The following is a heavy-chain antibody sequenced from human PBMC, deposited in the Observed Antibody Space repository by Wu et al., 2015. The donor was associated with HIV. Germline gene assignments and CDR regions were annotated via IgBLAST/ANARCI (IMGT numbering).Heavy chain of an antibody. J-gene: IGHJ4*02. D-gene: IGHD3-22*01. CDR2: ISARNGNT. V-gene: IGHV1-18*01. Sequence: SXYIFTDYGINWVRQAPGEGLEWMGWISARNGNTKYGQKFKGRLTLTTDAASSTAYMELKSLRSGDTAVYFCARGHYYDSSSSPMYWGPGTRVTISS. CDR1: XYIFTDYG. CDR3: ARGHYYDSSSSPMY.